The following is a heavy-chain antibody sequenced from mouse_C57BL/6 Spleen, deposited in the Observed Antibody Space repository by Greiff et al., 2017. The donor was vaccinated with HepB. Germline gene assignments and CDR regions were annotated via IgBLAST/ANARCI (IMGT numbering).Heavy chain of an antibody. D-gene: IGHD2-5*01. V-gene: IGHV5-6*01. Sequence: EVQGVESGGDLVKPGGSLKLSCAASGFTFSSYGMSWVRQTPDKRLEWVATISSGGSYTYYPDSVKGRFTISRDNAKNTLYLQMSSLKSEDTAMYYCARHDSNYYCYYAMDYWGQGTSVTVSS. CDR3: ARHDSNYYCYYAMDY. J-gene: IGHJ4*01. CDR2: ISSGGSYT. CDR1: GFTFSSYG.